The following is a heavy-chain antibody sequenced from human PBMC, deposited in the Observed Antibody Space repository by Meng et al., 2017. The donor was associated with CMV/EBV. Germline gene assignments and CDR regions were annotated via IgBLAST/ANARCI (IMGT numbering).Heavy chain of an antibody. CDR1: GGTFSSYA. D-gene: IGHD1-26*01. Sequence: SVKVSCKASGGTFSSYATSWVRQAPGQGLEWMGGIIPIFGTANYAQKFQGRVTITTDESTSTAYMELSSLRSEDTAVYYCARWSGSYSYYYYYGMDVWGQGTTVTVSS. J-gene: IGHJ6*02. CDR2: IIPIFGTA. CDR3: ARWSGSYSYYYYYGMDV. V-gene: IGHV1-69*05.